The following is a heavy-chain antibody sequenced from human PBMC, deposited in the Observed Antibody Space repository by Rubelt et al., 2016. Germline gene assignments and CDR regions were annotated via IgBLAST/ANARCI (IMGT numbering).Heavy chain of an antibody. V-gene: IGHV1-2*02. CDR3: ARFAIGGHSSGYLFDY. J-gene: IGHJ4*02. CDR2: INPNTGGT. Sequence: QVQLVQSGAEVKKPGSSVKVSCKASGGTFSSYAISWVRQAPGQGLAWMGWINPNTGGTNYAQNFEGRGTRTRDTSISAAYMELSGLRSDDTDLYYCARFAIGGHSSGYLFDYWGQGTLVTVSS. D-gene: IGHD3-22*01. CDR1: GGTFSSYA.